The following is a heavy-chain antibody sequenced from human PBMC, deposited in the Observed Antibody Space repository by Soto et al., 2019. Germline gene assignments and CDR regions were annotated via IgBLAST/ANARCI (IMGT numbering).Heavy chain of an antibody. CDR1: GGTFSTYI. CDR3: ARERITTRGDGFDL. J-gene: IGHJ3*01. D-gene: IGHD3-3*01. V-gene: IGHV1-69*08. CDR2: IIPIPDIT. Sequence: QVQLVQSGAEVRKPGSSVKVSCKAPGGTFSTYIISWVRQAPGQGLEWMGRIIPIPDITNYAQKFRGRVTITADRSTSTAYMELTSLKAEGRAVYYCARERITTRGDGFDLWGQGTLVTVSS.